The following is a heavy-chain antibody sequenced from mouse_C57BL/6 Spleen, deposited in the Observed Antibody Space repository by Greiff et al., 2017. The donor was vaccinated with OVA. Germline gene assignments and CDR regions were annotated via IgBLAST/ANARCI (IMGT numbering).Heavy chain of an antibody. Sequence: VQLQQSGPGLVQPSQSLSITCTVSGFSFTSYGVHWVRQSPGKGLEWLGVIWSGGSTDYNAAIISRLSISKDNSKSQVFFKMNSLQADDTAIYYCARGLGREGAMDYWGQGTSVTVSS. CDR1: GFSFTSYG. CDR2: IWSGGST. D-gene: IGHD4-1*01. CDR3: ARGLGREGAMDY. J-gene: IGHJ4*01. V-gene: IGHV2-2*01.